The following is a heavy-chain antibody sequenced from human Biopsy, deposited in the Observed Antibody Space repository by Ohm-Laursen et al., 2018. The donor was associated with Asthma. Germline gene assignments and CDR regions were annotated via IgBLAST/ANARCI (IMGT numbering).Heavy chain of an antibody. CDR3: ARELLDIVAFDYYYYSMDV. CDR1: GYTFTGYY. D-gene: IGHD5-12*01. J-gene: IGHJ6*02. CDR2: INPNSGGT. Sequence: ASVKVSCKVSGYTFTGYYMHWVRQAPGQGLEWMGRINPNSGGTNYAQKFQGRVTMTRDTSISTAYMELSSLRSDDTAVYYCARELLDIVAFDYYYYSMDVWGQGTTVTVSS. V-gene: IGHV1-2*06.